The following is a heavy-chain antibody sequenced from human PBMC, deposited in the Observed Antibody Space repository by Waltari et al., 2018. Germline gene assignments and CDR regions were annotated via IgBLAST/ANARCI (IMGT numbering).Heavy chain of an antibody. J-gene: IGHJ4*02. Sequence: QVQLQESGPGLVKPSATLSLTCTASGGSIRSHYWSWIRQPPGKGLEWIGYIYYIGSTNYNPSLKSRVTISVDTSKNQFSLKLSSVTAADTAVYYCARGRLGGPDYWGQGTLVTVSS. V-gene: IGHV4-59*11. CDR3: ARGRLGGPDY. CDR2: IYYIGST. D-gene: IGHD5-12*01. CDR1: GGSIRSHY.